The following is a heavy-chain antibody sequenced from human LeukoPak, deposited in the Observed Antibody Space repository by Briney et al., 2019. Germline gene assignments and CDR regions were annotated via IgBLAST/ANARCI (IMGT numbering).Heavy chain of an antibody. V-gene: IGHV1-46*01. D-gene: IGHD3-9*01. Sequence: APVKVSCKPSVYTFTRYYMHWVRQAPGQGLEWMGIINPSGGITSYAQKFQGRVTMTRDTSTSTDYMELSSLRSEDTAVYYCARDLYDIMAAHYRGSGLGGWGQGTTVTVSS. CDR3: ARDLYDIMAAHYRGSGLGG. CDR1: VYTFTRYY. J-gene: IGHJ6*02. CDR2: INPSGGIT.